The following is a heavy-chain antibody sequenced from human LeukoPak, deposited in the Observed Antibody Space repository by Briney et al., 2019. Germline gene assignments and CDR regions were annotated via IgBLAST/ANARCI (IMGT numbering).Heavy chain of an antibody. V-gene: IGHV3-9*01. Sequence: GGSLRLSCAASGFTFDDYAMHWVRQAPGKGLEWVSGISWNSGSIAYADSVKGRFTISRDNAKNSLYQQMNSLRPEDTALYYCLKDPSLAVAGPYFDYWGQGALVTVSS. CDR1: GFTFDDYA. CDR3: LKDPSLAVAGPYFDY. J-gene: IGHJ4*02. D-gene: IGHD6-19*01. CDR2: ISWNSGSI.